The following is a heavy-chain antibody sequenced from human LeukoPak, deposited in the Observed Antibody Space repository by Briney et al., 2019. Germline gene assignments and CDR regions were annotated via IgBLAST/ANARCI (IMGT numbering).Heavy chain of an antibody. V-gene: IGHV1-69*05. J-gene: IGHJ5*02. Sequence: SVKVSCKASGGTFSSYAISWVRQAPGQGLEWMGGIIPIFGTANYAQKFQGRVTITTDESTSTAYMELSSLRSEDTAVYYCARLYSSGWYGTNWLDPWGQGTLVTVSS. CDR2: IIPIFGTA. CDR3: ARLYSSGWYGTNWLDP. D-gene: IGHD6-19*01. CDR1: GGTFSSYA.